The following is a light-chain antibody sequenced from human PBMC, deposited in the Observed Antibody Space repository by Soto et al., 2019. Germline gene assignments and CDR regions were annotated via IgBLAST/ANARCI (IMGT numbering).Light chain of an antibody. V-gene: IGKV3-15*01. CDR1: QSVSSN. J-gene: IGKJ4*01. CDR2: GAS. CDR3: QQYNNWPPLT. Sequence: EIVMTQSPATRSVSPGEGATLSCRASQSVSSNLAWYQQKPGQGPRLVIYGASTRATGIPARFSGSGSGTEFTLTISSLQSEDFAVYYCQQYNNWPPLTFGGGTKVEIK.